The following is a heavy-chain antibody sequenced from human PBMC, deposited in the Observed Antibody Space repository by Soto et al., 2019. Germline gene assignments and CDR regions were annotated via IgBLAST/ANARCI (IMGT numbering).Heavy chain of an antibody. D-gene: IGHD6-19*01. V-gene: IGHV3-30-3*01. J-gene: IGHJ4*02. CDR2: ISYDGSNK. CDR3: ARDGASVAGRNEDFDY. Sequence: GGSLRLSCAASGFTFSSYAMHWVRQAPGKGLEWVAVISYDGSNKYYADSVKGRFTISRDNSKNTLYLQMNSLRAEDTAVYYCARDGASVAGRNEDFDYWGQGTLVTVSS. CDR1: GFTFSSYA.